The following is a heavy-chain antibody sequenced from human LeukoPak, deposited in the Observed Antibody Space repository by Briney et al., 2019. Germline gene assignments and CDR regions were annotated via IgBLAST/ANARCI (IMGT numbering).Heavy chain of an antibody. CDR1: GGSISNTNYY. CDR2: SYYSGST. V-gene: IGHV4-39*07. Sequence: SETLSLTCIVSGGSISNTNYYWDWIRQPPGKGPEWIGSSYYSGSTYYNPSLKSRVTISIDTSKNQFSLKLSSVTAADTAVYYCARDGGLQGWFDPWGQGTLVTVSS. CDR3: ARDGGLQGWFDP. J-gene: IGHJ5*02. D-gene: IGHD5-18*01.